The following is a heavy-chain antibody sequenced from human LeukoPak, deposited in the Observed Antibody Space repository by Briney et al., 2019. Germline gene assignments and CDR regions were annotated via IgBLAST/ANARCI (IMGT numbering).Heavy chain of an antibody. J-gene: IGHJ4*02. D-gene: IGHD3-16*01. Sequence: SETLSLTCTVSGGSISTFYWNWIRQPPGKGLEWIGYIYHSGDTRYNPSLKSRVTISVDTSKSQFSLKVSSVTAADTAVYYCARQRRGEYYFDYWGQGTLVTVSS. CDR3: ARQRRGEYYFDY. CDR2: IYHSGDT. V-gene: IGHV4-59*01. CDR1: GGSISTFY.